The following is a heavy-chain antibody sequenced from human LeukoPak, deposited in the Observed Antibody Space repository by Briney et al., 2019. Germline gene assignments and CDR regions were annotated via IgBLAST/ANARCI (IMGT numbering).Heavy chain of an antibody. CDR3: ARGEGYSSGWYLYYFDY. J-gene: IGHJ4*02. CDR1: GGSISSYY. V-gene: IGHV4-59*01. CDR2: FYYSGSP. Sequence: SETLSLTCTVSGGSISSYYWSWIRQPPGKGLEWIGYFYYSGSPNYNPSLKSRVTISVDTSKNQFSLKLSSVTAADTAVYYCARGEGYSSGWYLYYFDYWGQGTLVTVSS. D-gene: IGHD6-19*01.